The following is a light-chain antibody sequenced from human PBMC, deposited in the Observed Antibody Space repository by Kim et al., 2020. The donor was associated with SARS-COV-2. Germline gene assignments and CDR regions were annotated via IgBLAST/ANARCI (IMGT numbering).Light chain of an antibody. J-gene: IGLJ1*01. V-gene: IGLV2-14*03. CDR3: SSYSSSSPHV. CDR2: DVT. Sequence: GQSVTISCAGTSSDGGAYNYVSWYQQHPGKAPKLMIYDVTNRPSGVSNRFSGSKSGNTASLSISGLQAEDEADYYCSSYSSSSPHVFGTGTKVTVL. CDR1: SSDGGAYNY.